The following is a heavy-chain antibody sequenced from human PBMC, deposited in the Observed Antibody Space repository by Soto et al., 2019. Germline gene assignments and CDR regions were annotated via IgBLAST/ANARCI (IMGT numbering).Heavy chain of an antibody. CDR1: GFTFDDYA. V-gene: IGHV3-9*01. Sequence: DVLLVESGGGLVQPGRSLRLSCAASGFTFDDYAMHWVRQAPGKGLEWVSGISWNSGTIVYADSVKGRFTISRDNAKNSLYLQMNSLRGEDTALYYCAKDMRGGSSSSRYYYGLDVWGQGTTVTVSS. CDR3: AKDMRGGSSSSRYYYGLDV. D-gene: IGHD6-13*01. CDR2: ISWNSGTI. J-gene: IGHJ6*02.